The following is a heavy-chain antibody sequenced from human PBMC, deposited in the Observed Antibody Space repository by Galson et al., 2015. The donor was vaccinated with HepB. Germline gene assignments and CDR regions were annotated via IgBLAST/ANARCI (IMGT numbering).Heavy chain of an antibody. D-gene: IGHD6-6*01. CDR3: ARGSSSSLHFDY. CDR1: GFTVSSNY. Sequence: SLRLSCAASGFTVSSNYMSWVRQAPGKGLEWVSVIYSGGSTYYADSVKGRFTISRDNSKNTLYLQMNSLRAEDTAVYYCARGSSSSLHFDYWGQGTLVTVSS. CDR2: IYSGGST. V-gene: IGHV3-53*01. J-gene: IGHJ4*02.